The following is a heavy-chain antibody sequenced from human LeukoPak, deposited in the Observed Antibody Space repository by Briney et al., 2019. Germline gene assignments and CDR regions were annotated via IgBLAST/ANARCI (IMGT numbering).Heavy chain of an antibody. CDR2: IYYSGST. J-gene: IGHJ4*02. CDR3: ARGVEYSSSSGLGY. V-gene: IGHV4-59*01. Sequence: SETLSLTCTVSGGSISSYYWSWIRQPPGKGLEWVGYIYYSGSTNYNPSLKSRVTISVDTSKNQFSLKLSSVTAADTAVYYCARGVEYSSSSGLGYWGQGTLVTVSS. D-gene: IGHD6-6*01. CDR1: GGSISSYY.